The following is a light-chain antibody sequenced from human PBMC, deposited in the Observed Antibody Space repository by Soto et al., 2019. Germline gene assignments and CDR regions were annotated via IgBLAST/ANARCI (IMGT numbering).Light chain of an antibody. J-gene: IGKJ1*01. Sequence: EIVLTQYPGTLSLSPGERDTLSCRASQSVTTNYLAWYQRKPGQPPRLLIYGTSYRSTDIPRRFSGSGSGTGFTLTITRLEPEDFAVYYCQQYGSAPPTYGQGTKLEIK. V-gene: IGKV3-20*01. CDR3: QQYGSAPPT. CDR2: GTS. CDR1: QSVTTNY.